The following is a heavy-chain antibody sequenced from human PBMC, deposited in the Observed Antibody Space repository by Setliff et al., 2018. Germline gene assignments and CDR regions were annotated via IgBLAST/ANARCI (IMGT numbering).Heavy chain of an antibody. CDR1: GASISSDAYY. CDR2: IYYSGST. Sequence: PSETLSLTCIVSGASISSDAYYWSWIRQHPGKGLEWIGYIYYSGSTYYNPYLKSRVTISLDTSKNQFSLELSSVTAADTAVYYCARMSGFLYIDVWGKGTTVTVSS. V-gene: IGHV4-31*03. J-gene: IGHJ6*03. CDR3: ARMSGFLYIDV. D-gene: IGHD3-3*01.